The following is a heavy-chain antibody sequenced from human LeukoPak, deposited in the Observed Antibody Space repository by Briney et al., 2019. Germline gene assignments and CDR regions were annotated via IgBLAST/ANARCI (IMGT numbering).Heavy chain of an antibody. D-gene: IGHD3-3*01. Sequence: PGGSLRLSCAASGFAFNRYAMYWVRQAPGKGLEWVAISSFDESNKYYRDSVKGRFTISKDNSKDTLYLQMNSLRAEDTAVYYCAKDYEGGGFDYWGQGTLVTVSS. CDR3: AKDYEGGGFDY. CDR1: GFAFNRYA. CDR2: SSFDESNK. J-gene: IGHJ4*02. V-gene: IGHV3-30*04.